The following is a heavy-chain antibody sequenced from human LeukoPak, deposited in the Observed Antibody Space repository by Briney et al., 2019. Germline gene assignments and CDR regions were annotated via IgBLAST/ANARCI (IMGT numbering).Heavy chain of an antibody. V-gene: IGHV4-59*08. CDR3: ARGGYSSSSLSDY. J-gene: IGHJ4*02. Sequence: SETLSLTCTVSGGSISSYYWSWIRQPPGKGLEWIGYIYYSGSTNYNPSLKSRVTISVDTSKNQFSLKLSSVTAADTAVYYCARGGYSSSSLSDYWGQGTLVTVSS. CDR2: IYYSGST. CDR1: GGSISSYY. D-gene: IGHD6-6*01.